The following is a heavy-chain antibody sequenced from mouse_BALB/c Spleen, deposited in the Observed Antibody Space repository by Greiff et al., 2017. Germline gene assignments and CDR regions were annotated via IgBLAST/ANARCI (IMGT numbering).Heavy chain of an antibody. J-gene: IGHJ2*01. V-gene: IGHV1S81*02. CDR2: INPSNGGT. CDR3: TRRGYYFDY. CDR1: GYTFTSYY. Sequence: VKLMESGAELVKPGASVKLSCKASGYTFTSYYMYWVKQRPGQGLEWIGEINPSNGGTNFNEKFKSKATLTVDKSSSTAYMQLSSLTSEDSAVYYCTRRGYYFDYWGQGTTLTVSS.